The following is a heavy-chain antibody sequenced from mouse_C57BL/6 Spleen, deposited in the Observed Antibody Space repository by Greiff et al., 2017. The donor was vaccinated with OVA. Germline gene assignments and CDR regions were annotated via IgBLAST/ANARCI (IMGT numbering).Heavy chain of an antibody. V-gene: IGHV3-6*01. CDR3: ARADYYSNCWFAY. Sequence: EVQRVESGPGLVKPSQSLSLTCSVTGYSITSGYYWNWIRQFPGNKLEWMGYISYDGSNNYNPSLKNRISITRDTSKNQFFLKLNSVTTEDTATYYCARADYYSNCWFAYWGQGTLVTVSA. J-gene: IGHJ3*01. CDR1: GYSITSGYY. D-gene: IGHD2-5*01. CDR2: ISYDGSN.